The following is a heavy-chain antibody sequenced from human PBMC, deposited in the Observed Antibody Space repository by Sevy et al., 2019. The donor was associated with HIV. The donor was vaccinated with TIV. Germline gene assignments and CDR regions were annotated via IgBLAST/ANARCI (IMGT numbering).Heavy chain of an antibody. D-gene: IGHD1-26*01. CDR1: GFSVSTNY. V-gene: IGHV3-53*01. CDR3: AREVTDGYYPRYYFDY. Sequence: GGSLRLSCAASGFSVSTNYMSWVRQAPGKGLEWVSVIYSGGTTFHADSVKGRFTISRVKSKNTVYLQMKSLRAEDTAVYYCAREVTDGYYPRYYFDYWGQGTLVTVSS. J-gene: IGHJ4*02. CDR2: IYSGGTT.